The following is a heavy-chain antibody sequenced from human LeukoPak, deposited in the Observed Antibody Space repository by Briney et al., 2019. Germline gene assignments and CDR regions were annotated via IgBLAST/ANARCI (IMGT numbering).Heavy chain of an antibody. CDR3: ATSPGLGYSSSLTGVDY. J-gene: IGHJ4*02. CDR1: GFTFSSYA. CDR2: ISYDGSNK. V-gene: IGHV3-30*04. Sequence: GGSLRLSCAASGFTFSSYAMHWVRQAPGKGLEWVALISYDGSNKYYADSVKGRFTISRDNSKNTLNLQMNSLRADDTAVYYCATSPGLGYSSSLTGVDYWGQGTLVTVSS. D-gene: IGHD6-6*01.